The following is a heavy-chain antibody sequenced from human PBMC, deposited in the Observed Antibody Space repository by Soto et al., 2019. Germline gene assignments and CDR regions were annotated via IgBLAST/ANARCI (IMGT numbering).Heavy chain of an antibody. Sequence: QVQLVQSGAEVKKPGASVKVSCKASGYTFTGYYMHWVRQAPGQGLEWMGWINPNSGGTNYAQKFQGWATRTRDTSISTAYMALSRLRSDDTAVYYCARSSIRFLNYMDVWGKGTKVTVSS. CDR2: INPNSGGT. CDR1: GYTFTGYY. V-gene: IGHV1-2*04. D-gene: IGHD3-3*01. J-gene: IGHJ6*03. CDR3: ARSSIRFLNYMDV.